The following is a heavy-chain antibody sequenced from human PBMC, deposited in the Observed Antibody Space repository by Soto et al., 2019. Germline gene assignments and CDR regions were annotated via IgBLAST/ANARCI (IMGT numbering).Heavy chain of an antibody. CDR2: INAYSGDR. CDR1: GYTFPSST. D-gene: IGHD4-17*01. J-gene: IGHJ4*02. Sequence: QGELVQSGAEVMKPGASVKVSCKASGYTFPSSTISWLRQAPGQGLEWLGWINAYSGDRKFAQRFQGRVTMTTDTSTSTAYLELTSLTSDDTAIYYCASANYGDSDYWGQGTLLTVSS. V-gene: IGHV1-18*01. CDR3: ASANYGDSDY.